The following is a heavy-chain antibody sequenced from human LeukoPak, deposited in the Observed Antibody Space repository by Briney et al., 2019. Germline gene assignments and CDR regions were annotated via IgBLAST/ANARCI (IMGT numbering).Heavy chain of an antibody. CDR1: GFTFSSYW. V-gene: IGHV3-7*01. J-gene: IGHJ3*02. D-gene: IGHD3-22*01. CDR3: ARDSPPYYYDSSAPGNAFDI. CDR2: IKHDGSVQ. Sequence: GGSLRLSCAASGFTFSSYWMSWVRQAPGKGLEWVANIKHDGSVQYCVDSVKGRFTISRDNAKNSLYLQMNSLRAEDTAVYYCARDSPPYYYDSSAPGNAFDIWGQGTMVTVSS.